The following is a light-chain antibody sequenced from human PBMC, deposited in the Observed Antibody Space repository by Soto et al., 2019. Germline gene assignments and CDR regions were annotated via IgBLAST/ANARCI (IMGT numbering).Light chain of an antibody. Sequence: QLVLTQSPSASASLGASVKLTCTQSSGHSDYGIAWHQQQPDKGPRYLMKLNRDGSHNKGDGIPDRFSGSNSGAERYLIISSLQSDDEADYYCQTWDTVVVFGGGTKLTVL. J-gene: IGLJ2*01. V-gene: IGLV4-69*01. CDR2: LNRDGSH. CDR3: QTWDTVVV. CDR1: SGHSDYG.